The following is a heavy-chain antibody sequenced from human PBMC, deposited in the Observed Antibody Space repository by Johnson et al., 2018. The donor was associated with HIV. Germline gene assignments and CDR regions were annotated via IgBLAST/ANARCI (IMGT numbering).Heavy chain of an antibody. CDR1: GFTFSSNY. CDR2: IYSGGST. V-gene: IGHV3-66*01. Sequence: VQLVESGGGVVQPGGSLILSCAASGFTFSSNYMSWVRQAPGKGLELVPVIYSGGSTYYADPVKGRFTISRDNSKNTLYLQMNSLRAEDTAVYYCARGPLLWRAFDIWGQGTMVSVSS. D-gene: IGHD3-10*01. J-gene: IGHJ3*02. CDR3: ARGPLLWRAFDI.